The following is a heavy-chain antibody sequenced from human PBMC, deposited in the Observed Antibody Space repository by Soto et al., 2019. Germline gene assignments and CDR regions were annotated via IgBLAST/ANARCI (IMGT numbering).Heavy chain of an antibody. CDR3: AREGAHSTGWYDYFDQ. V-gene: IGHV1-18*04. CDR2: ISTYNGNT. J-gene: IGHJ4*02. Sequence: QVQLVQSGGEVKKPGASVNISCKATGYTFISYSITWVRQAPGQGLEWMGWISTYNGNTKYAQSLQGRVTLTRDTSTNTAFMEIRGLRSDDTAIYYCAREGAHSTGWYDYFDQWGQGTLVAVSP. D-gene: IGHD6-13*01. CDR1: GYTFISYS.